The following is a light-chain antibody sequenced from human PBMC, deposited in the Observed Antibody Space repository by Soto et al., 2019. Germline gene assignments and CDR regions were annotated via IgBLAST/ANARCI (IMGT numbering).Light chain of an antibody. J-gene: IGKJ3*01. Sequence: DIVMTQSPDSLAVSLGERATINCKSSQSVLYNSNNKNYLAWYQQEPGQAPKMVIYWASTRESGVPDRFSGSGSGTNFTLTVSSLKAEDVEVYYCQQYRSSPFTFGPGTKVDIK. CDR3: QQYRSSPFT. CDR1: QSVLYNSNNKNY. CDR2: WAS. V-gene: IGKV4-1*01.